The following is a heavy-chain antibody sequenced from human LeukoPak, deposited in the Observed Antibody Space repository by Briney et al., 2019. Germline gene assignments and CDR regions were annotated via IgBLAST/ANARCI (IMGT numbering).Heavy chain of an antibody. Sequence: PSETLSLTCTVSGGSISSSSYYWGWIRQPPGKGLEWIGSIYYSGSTYYNPSLKSRVTVSVDTSKNQFSLKLSSVTAADTAVYYCARGSPSGSYARGRRFDYWGQGTLVTVSS. V-gene: IGHV4-39*07. CDR3: ARGSPSGSYARGRRFDY. D-gene: IGHD1-26*01. CDR1: GGSISSSSYY. J-gene: IGHJ4*02. CDR2: IYYSGST.